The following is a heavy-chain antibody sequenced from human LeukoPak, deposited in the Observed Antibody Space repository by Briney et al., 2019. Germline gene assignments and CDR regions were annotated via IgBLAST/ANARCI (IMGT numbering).Heavy chain of an antibody. Sequence: SETLSLTCAVYGGSFSGYYWSWIRQPPGKGLEWIGEINHSGSTNYNPSLKSRVTISVDTSKNQFSLKLSSVTAADTAVYYCARPRAYNWNYLSAFDIWGQGTMVTVSS. CDR1: GGSFSGYY. CDR2: INHSGST. V-gene: IGHV4-34*01. D-gene: IGHD1-7*01. J-gene: IGHJ3*02. CDR3: ARPRAYNWNYLSAFDI.